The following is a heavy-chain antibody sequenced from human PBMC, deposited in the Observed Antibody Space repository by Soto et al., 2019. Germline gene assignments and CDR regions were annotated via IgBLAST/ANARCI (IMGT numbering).Heavy chain of an antibody. CDR3: ARDQEAIFGVVFLYYYGMDV. CDR1: VYTFTSYG. Sequence: ASVKVSRKASVYTFTSYGISWVRQAPGQGREWMGWTSAYNGNTNYAQKLQGRVTMTTDTSTSTAYMELRSLRSDDTAVYYCARDQEAIFGVVFLYYYGMDVWGQGTTVTVSS. J-gene: IGHJ6*02. CDR2: TSAYNGNT. D-gene: IGHD3-3*01. V-gene: IGHV1-18*01.